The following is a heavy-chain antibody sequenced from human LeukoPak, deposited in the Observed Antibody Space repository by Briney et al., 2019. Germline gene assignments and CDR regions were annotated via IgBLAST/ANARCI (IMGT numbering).Heavy chain of an antibody. J-gene: IGHJ4*02. D-gene: IGHD6-19*01. V-gene: IGHV3-33*06. CDR1: GFTFSSYG. CDR2: IWYDGSNN. CDR3: AKDYGSGWYYYFDY. Sequence: GRSLRLSCAASGFTFSSYGMHSVRQAPGKGLGWVPVIWYDGSNNYYADFVRGRFTNARDNSKNALNLQMNGLRAADTAVYYCAKDYGSGWYYYFDYWGQGTLVTVSS.